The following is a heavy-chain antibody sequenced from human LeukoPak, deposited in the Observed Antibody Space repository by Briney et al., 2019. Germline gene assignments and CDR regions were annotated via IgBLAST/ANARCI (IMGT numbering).Heavy chain of an antibody. CDR1: GFTFSSYA. Sequence: GGSLRLSCAASGFTFSSYAMSWVRQAPGKGLEWVSAISGSGGSTYYADPVKGRFTISRDNSKNTLYLQMNSLRAEDTAVYYCAKSPDIVVVPAAALFDYWGQGTLVTVSS. V-gene: IGHV3-23*01. CDR2: ISGSGGST. CDR3: AKSPDIVVVPAAALFDY. J-gene: IGHJ4*02. D-gene: IGHD2-2*01.